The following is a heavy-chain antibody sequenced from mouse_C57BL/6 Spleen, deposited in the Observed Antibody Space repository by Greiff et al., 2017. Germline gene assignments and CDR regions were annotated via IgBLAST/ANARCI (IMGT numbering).Heavy chain of an antibody. CDR2: ISSGSSTI. Sequence: EVHLVESGGGLVKPGGSLKLSCAASGFTFSDYGMHWVRQAPEKGLEWVADISSGSSTIYYADTVKGRFTISRDNAKNSLFLQMTSLRSADTAMYYCSGEGVGRYFDVWGTGTTVTVSS. V-gene: IGHV5-17*01. CDR1: GFTFSDYG. J-gene: IGHJ1*03. D-gene: IGHD1-1*01. CDR3: SGEGVGRYFDV.